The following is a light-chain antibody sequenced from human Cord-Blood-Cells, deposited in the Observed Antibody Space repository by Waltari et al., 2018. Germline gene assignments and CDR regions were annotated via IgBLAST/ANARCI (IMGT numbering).Light chain of an antibody. J-gene: IGKJ3*01. Sequence: EIVLTQSPGTLSLSPGERATLSCRASQSVSSSYLAWYQQTPGQAPRLLIYGASSRATGIPDRVSGSGSGTDFTLTISRLEPEDFAVYYCQQYGSSLFTFGPGTKVDSK. CDR3: QQYGSSLFT. CDR1: QSVSSSY. V-gene: IGKV3-20*01. CDR2: GAS.